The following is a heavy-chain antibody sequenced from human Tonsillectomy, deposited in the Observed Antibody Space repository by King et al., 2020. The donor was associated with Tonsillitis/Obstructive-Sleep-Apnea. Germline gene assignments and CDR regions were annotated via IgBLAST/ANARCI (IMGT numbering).Heavy chain of an antibody. CDR2: IDWDDDK. CDR3: ARMDPETFVARLGSGYLYYLDV. D-gene: IGHD6-6*01. V-gene: IGHV2-70*04. J-gene: IGHJ6*03. Sequence: TLKESGPALVKPTQTVTLTCTFSGFSLTTRGMCVSWIRQSPGKALEWLARIDWDDDKFYATSLRTRLTISKDTSKNQVVLTMTNMDPMDTGTYFCARMDPETFVARLGSGYLYYLDVWGKGTTVTASS. CDR1: GFSLTTRGMC.